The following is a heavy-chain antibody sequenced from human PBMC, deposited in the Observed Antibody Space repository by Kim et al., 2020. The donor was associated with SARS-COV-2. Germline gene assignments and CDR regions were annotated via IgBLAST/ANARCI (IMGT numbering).Heavy chain of an antibody. CDR3: ARAREQQLVRAGDWFDP. Sequence: SETLSLTCTVSGGSISSYYWSWIRQPPGKGLEWIGYIYYSGSTNYNPSLKSRVTISVDTSKNQFSLKLSSVTAADTAVYYCARAREQQLVRAGDWFDPWG. D-gene: IGHD6-13*01. V-gene: IGHV4-59*08. CDR1: GGSISSYY. J-gene: IGHJ5*02. CDR2: IYYSGST.